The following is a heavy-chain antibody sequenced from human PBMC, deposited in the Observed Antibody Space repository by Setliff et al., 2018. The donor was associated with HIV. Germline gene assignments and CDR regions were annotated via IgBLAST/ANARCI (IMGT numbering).Heavy chain of an antibody. Sequence: SETLSLTCAVYGGSVSGHYWGWFRQPPGKGLEWIGIMNSKGESFYNASFTNGVLISIDTSKNRFSLTMTSVTAADTAVYYCARHRQISDWFDPWGQGILVTVSS. J-gene: IGHJ5*02. CDR3: ARHRQISDWFDP. CDR1: GGSVSGHY. V-gene: IGHV4-34*01. CDR2: MNSKGES. D-gene: IGHD3-10*01.